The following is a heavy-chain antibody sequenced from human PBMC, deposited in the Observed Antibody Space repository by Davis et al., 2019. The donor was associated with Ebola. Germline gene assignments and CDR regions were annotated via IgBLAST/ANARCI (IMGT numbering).Heavy chain of an antibody. CDR2: INHSGST. Sequence: LRLSCAVYGGSFSGYYWSWIRQPPGKGLEWIGEINHSGSTNYNPSLKSRVTISVDTSKNQFSLKLSSVTAADTAVYYCARDRVAAAGRWYYYYGMDVWGQGTTVTVSS. D-gene: IGHD6-13*01. CDR3: ARDRVAAAGRWYYYYGMDV. J-gene: IGHJ6*02. CDR1: GGSFSGYY. V-gene: IGHV4-34*01.